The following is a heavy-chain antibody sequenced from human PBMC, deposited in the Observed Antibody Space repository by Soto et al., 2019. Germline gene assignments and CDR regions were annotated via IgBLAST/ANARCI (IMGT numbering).Heavy chain of an antibody. V-gene: IGHV1-69*04. CDR1: GGTFSSYT. CDR2: IIPILGIA. CDR3: ARDRYYYDSSGSSVFDY. J-gene: IGHJ4*02. Sequence: SVKVSCKASGGTFSSYTISWVRQAPGQGLEWMGRIIPILGIANYAQKFQGRVTMTTDTSTSTAYMELRSLRSDDTAVYYCARDRYYYDSSGSSVFDYWGQGTLVTVSS. D-gene: IGHD3-22*01.